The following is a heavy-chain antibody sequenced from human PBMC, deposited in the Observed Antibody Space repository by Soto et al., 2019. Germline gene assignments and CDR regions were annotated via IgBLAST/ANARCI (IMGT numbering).Heavy chain of an antibody. CDR3: FRDVVLCDGGRCYGIPLDV. V-gene: IGHV3-66*01. CDR1: GFTVSSKY. D-gene: IGHD2-15*01. J-gene: IGHJ6*04. Sequence: GGSLRLSCAASGFTVSSKYMTWVRQAPGKGLEWVSLIQSGGTTYYADSVKGRFTISRDTSENTLHLQMDSLRVEDTAVYYCFRDVVLCDGGRCYGIPLDVLGKGTTVTVSS. CDR2: IQSGGTT.